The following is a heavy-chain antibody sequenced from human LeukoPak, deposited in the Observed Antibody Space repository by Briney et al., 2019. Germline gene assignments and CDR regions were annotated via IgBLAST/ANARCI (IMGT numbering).Heavy chain of an antibody. D-gene: IGHD3-9*01. CDR3: AARRVLRYFDWPTDY. CDR2: IVVGSGNT. Sequence: SVKVSCKASGFTFTSSAMQWVRQARGQRLEWIGWIVVGSGNTNYAQKFQERVTITRDMSTSTAYMELSSLRSEDTAVYYCAARRVLRYFDWPTDYWGQGTLVTVSS. J-gene: IGHJ4*02. V-gene: IGHV1-58*02. CDR1: GFTFTSSA.